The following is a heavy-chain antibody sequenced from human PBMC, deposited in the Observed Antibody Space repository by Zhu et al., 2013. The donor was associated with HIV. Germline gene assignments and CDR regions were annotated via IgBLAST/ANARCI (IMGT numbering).Heavy chain of an antibody. J-gene: IGHJ6*02. Sequence: QVQLVQSGAEVKKPGSSVKVSCKASGGTFSSYAISWVRQAPGQGLEWMGGIIPIFGTANYAQKFQGRVTITADESTSTAYMELSSLRSEDTAVYYCARDSVTMVRGVRISAPYYYYGMDVWGQGTTVTVSS. CDR2: IIPIFGTA. CDR1: GGTFSSYA. D-gene: IGHD3-10*01. CDR3: ARDSVTMVRGVRISAPYYYYGMDV. V-gene: IGHV1-69*01.